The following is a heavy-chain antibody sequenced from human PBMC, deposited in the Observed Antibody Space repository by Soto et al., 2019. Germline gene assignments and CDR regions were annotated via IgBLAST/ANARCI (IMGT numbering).Heavy chain of an antibody. CDR3: ARAYGAYPTTRVVDC. V-gene: IGHV3-66*01. CDR2: INSGGNT. D-gene: IGHD4-17*01. Sequence: GGSLRLSCAASGFGVSNNYMSWVRQAPGKGLEWVSAINSGGNTYYADSVKGRFTISRDNSKNTVYLQMNSVGAEDTAVYYCARAYGAYPTTRVVDCWGQGTLVTVSS. CDR1: GFGVSNNY. J-gene: IGHJ4*02.